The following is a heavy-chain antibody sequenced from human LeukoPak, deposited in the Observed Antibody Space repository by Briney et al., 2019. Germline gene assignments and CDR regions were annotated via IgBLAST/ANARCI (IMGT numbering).Heavy chain of an antibody. Sequence: SVKVSCKASGGTFSSYAISWVRQAPGQGLEWMGGIIPIFGTANYAQKFQGRVTITADESTSTAYMELSSLRSEDTAVYYCVSRGDRIAAAGYYFDYWGQGTLVTVSS. J-gene: IGHJ4*02. V-gene: IGHV1-69*13. CDR3: VSRGDRIAAAGYYFDY. D-gene: IGHD6-13*01. CDR2: IIPIFGTA. CDR1: GGTFSSYA.